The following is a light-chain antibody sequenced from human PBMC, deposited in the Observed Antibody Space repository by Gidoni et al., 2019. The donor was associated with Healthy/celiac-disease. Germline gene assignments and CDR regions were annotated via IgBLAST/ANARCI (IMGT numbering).Light chain of an antibody. CDR1: QGISRW. CDR2: AAS. J-gene: IGKJ5*01. Sequence: DLQMTQSPSSVSASVRDRVTITCRASQGISRWLAWYQQKPGKAPKLLIYAASSLQSGVPSRFSGSGSGTDFTLTSSSLQHEYSATYYCQQANSFPITFGQGTRLEIK. CDR3: QQANSFPIT. V-gene: IGKV1-12*01.